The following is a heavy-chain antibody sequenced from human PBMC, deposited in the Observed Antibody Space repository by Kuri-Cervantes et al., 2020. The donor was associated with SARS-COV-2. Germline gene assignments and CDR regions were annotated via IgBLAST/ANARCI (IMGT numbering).Heavy chain of an antibody. CDR2: IYYSGST. D-gene: IGHD2-2*01. Sequence: GSLRLSGPVSGGPISSHYWSWIRQPPGKGLEWIGYIYYSGSTNYNPSLKSRVTISVDTSKNQFSLKLSSVTAADTAVYYCARLARDLVVVPAAVGCDFDYWGQGTLVTVSS. CDR3: ARLARDLVVVPAAVGCDFDY. J-gene: IGHJ4*02. V-gene: IGHV4-59*08. CDR1: GGPISSHY.